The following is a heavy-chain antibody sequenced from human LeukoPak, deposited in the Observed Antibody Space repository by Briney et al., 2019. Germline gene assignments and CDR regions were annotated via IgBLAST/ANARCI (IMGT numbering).Heavy chain of an antibody. CDR2: IYYHGNNK. V-gene: IGHV3-30*02. CDR3: ARGNYYGSGCDF. CDR1: GFTFSNYG. D-gene: IGHD3-10*01. J-gene: IGHJ4*02. Sequence: GGSLRPSCAASGFTFSNYGMHWVRQAPGKGLEWVAFIYYHGNNKNYADFVKGRFTISRDNSKNTLFLQVNSLRAEDTAVYYCARGNYYGSGCDFWGQGSLVTVSS.